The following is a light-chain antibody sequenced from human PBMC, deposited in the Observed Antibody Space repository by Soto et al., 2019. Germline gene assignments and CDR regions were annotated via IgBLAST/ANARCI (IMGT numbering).Light chain of an antibody. CDR1: NSNIGSNT. V-gene: IGLV1-44*01. Sequence: QSVLTQPPSASGTPGQRVTISCSGSNSNIGSNTVNWYQQLPGTAPKLLIYYDNLRPSGVPDRISGSRSGTSASLAISGFQSEYEADYSGAAWDDTRNGRVFGTGTKLTVL. CDR3: AAWDDTRNGRV. CDR2: YDN. J-gene: IGLJ1*01.